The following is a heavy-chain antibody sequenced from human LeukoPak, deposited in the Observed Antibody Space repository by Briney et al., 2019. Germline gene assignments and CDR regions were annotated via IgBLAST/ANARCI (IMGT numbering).Heavy chain of an antibody. CDR1: GYTFTSYG. CDR2: ISTYNGNT. CDR3: ARDVGLYTSSSPPFDY. Sequence: ASVKVSCKASGYTFTSYGISWVRRAPGQGLEWMGWISTYNGNTKYTQILQGRVTMTTDRSTSTAYMDLRSLRSDDTAVYYCARDVGLYTSSSPPFDYWGQGTLVTVSS. D-gene: IGHD6-6*01. J-gene: IGHJ4*02. V-gene: IGHV1-18*01.